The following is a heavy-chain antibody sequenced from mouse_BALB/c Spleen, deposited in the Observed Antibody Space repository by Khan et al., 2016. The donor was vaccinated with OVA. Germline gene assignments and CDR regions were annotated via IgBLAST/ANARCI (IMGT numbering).Heavy chain of an antibody. J-gene: IGHJ3*01. D-gene: IGHD4-1*02. CDR2: INTYTGEP. CDR3: ASGKWDVCWVAD. CDR1: GYTFTNYG. V-gene: IGHV9-3-1*01. Sequence: QVQLKQSGPELKKPGETVKISCKASGYTFTNYGMNWVKQAPGKGLKWMGWINTYTGEPTYADDFKGRFAFSLETSASTAYLQINNLKNEDTATSSCASGKWDVCWVADWGQGSLVTVAA.